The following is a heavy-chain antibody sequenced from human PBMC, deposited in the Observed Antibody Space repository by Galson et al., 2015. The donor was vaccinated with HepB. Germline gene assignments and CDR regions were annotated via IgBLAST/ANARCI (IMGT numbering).Heavy chain of an antibody. J-gene: IGHJ5*02. CDR2: AYYSTKWKT. D-gene: IGHD2/OR15-2a*01. V-gene: IGHV6-1*01. CDR1: GDSVSSIRAA. Sequence: CAISGDSVSSIRAAWNWIRQSPSGGLEWLGRAYYSTKWKTDYAVSVKSRITNSSDTSKNHLSLQLNSVTPEDTAVYYCARGFLLKGFDPWGQGTLVTVSS. CDR3: ARGFLLKGFDP.